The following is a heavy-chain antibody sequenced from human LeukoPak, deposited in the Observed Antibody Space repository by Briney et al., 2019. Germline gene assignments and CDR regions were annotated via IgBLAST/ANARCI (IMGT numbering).Heavy chain of an antibody. CDR1: GFTFSSYE. D-gene: IGHD1-26*01. CDR2: ISSSTTTI. V-gene: IGHV3-48*03. Sequence: GGSLRLSCAASGFTFSSYEMNWVRQAPGKGLEWVSYISSSTTTIFYADSVKGRFTISRDNAKNSLYLQMNSLRDEDTAIYYCAREGSGAFGYRGQGTLVTVSS. CDR3: AREGSGAFGY. J-gene: IGHJ4*02.